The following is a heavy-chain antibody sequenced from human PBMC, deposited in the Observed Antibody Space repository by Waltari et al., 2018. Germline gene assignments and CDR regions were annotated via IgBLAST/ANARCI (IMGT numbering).Heavy chain of an antibody. D-gene: IGHD3-16*02. CDR3: ARGRSYDYVWGSYHYYFDY. Sequence: QVQLQQWGAGLLKPSETLSLTCAVYGGSFSGYYWSWIRQPPGKGLEWIGEINPSGSTNDNPALKSRVTISVDTSKNQFSLKLSSVTAADTAVYYCARGRSYDYVWGSYHYYFDYWGQGTLVTVSS. CDR2: INPSGST. CDR1: GGSFSGYY. J-gene: IGHJ4*02. V-gene: IGHV4-34*01.